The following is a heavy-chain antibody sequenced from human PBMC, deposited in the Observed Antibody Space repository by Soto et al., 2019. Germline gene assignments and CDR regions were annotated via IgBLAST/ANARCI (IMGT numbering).Heavy chain of an antibody. Sequence: GGSLRLSCTASGFIFRNYVMTWVRQAPEKGLEWVSSIIGSGGTTYYTDSVKGRFTISRDNSKNTLFLQINSLRAEDTAVYYCAKRPLELHMYDYWGQGTLVTVSS. D-gene: IGHD1-7*01. V-gene: IGHV3-23*01. CDR2: IIGSGGTT. J-gene: IGHJ4*02. CDR1: GFIFRNYV. CDR3: AKRPLELHMYDY.